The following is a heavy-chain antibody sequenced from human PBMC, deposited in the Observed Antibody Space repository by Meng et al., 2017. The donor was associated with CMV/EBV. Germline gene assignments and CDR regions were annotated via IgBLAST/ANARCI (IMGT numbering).Heavy chain of an antibody. CDR2: ISYDGSNK. J-gene: IGHJ4*02. Sequence: GGSLRLSCAASGFTFSSYGMHWVRQAPGKGLEWVAVISYDGSNKYYADSVKGRFTISRDNSKNTLYLQMNSLRAEDTAVYYCARGLRLGKYQLLRGASGDYWGQGTLVTVSS. CDR1: GFTFSSYG. V-gene: IGHV3-30*19. CDR3: ARGLRLGKYQLLRGASGDY. D-gene: IGHD2-2*01.